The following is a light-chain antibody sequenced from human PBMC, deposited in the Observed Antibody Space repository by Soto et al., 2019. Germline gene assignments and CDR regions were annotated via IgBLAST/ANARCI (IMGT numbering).Light chain of an antibody. CDR1: QSVSSY. CDR3: QQRFNWPRFT. J-gene: IGKJ2*01. CDR2: DAS. Sequence: EIVLRHSPATLSVSPGERATLSCRASQSVSSYLAWYQQKPGQAPRLLIYDASNGATGIPARFSGGGSGTDFALTISSLEPEDFAVYYCQQRFNWPRFTFGQGTKLEIK. V-gene: IGKV3-11*01.